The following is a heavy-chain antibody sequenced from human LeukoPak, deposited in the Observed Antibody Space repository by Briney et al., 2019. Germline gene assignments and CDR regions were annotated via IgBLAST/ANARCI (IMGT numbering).Heavy chain of an antibody. D-gene: IGHD2-2*01. CDR3: AKQGPGHCGSTNCYGVDY. J-gene: IGHJ4*02. CDR2: INTNTGNP. Sequence: ASVKVSCKASGYTFTSHAMNWVRQAPGQGLEWMGWINTNTGNPTYAQGFTGRFVFSLDTSVSTAYLQISSLKAEDTAVYFCAKQGPGHCGSTNCYGVDYWGQGTLVTVSS. V-gene: IGHV7-4-1*02. CDR1: GYTFTSHA.